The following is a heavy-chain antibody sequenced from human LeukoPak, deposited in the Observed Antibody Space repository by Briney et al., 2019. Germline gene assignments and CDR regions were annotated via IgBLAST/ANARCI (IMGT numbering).Heavy chain of an antibody. J-gene: IGHJ4*02. V-gene: IGHV3-21*01. Sequence: GGSLRLSCASSGFTFSSYSMNWVRQAPGKGLEWVSSISSSSSYIYYADSVKGRFTISRDNAKNSLYLQMNSLRAEDTAVYYCARDLRVVGATEGRWGQGTLVTVSS. D-gene: IGHD1-26*01. CDR1: GFTFSSYS. CDR2: ISSSSSYI. CDR3: ARDLRVVGATEGR.